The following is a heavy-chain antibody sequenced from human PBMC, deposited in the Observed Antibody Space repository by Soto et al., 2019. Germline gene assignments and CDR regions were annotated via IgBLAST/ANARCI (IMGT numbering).Heavy chain of an antibody. D-gene: IGHD3-10*01. CDR2: ISHDGSDK. CDR3: AKEDVWFAKDY. J-gene: IGHJ4*02. CDR1: GFTFSGYG. V-gene: IGHV3-30*18. Sequence: QVQLVESGGGVVQPGRSLRLSCVASGFTFSGYGMHWVRQAPGKGLEWLAVISHDGSDKYYADSVRGRFTISRDNSENTLDLQMNSRRPEDTAVYYCAKEDVWFAKDYWGQGTLVTVSS.